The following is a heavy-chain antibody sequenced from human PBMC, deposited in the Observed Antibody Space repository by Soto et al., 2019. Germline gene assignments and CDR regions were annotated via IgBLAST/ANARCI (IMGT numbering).Heavy chain of an antibody. CDR2: ISSNGGST. D-gene: IGHD2-2*01. Sequence: GGSLRLSCAASGFTFSSYAMHWVRQAPGKGLEYVSAISSNGGSTYYANSVKGRFTISRDNSKNTLYLQMGSLRAEDMAVYYCARDSPREVPPDSSTSYLTSQYYYYYMDVWGKGTTVTVSS. CDR3: ARDSPREVPPDSSTSYLTSQYYYYYMDV. CDR1: GFTFSSYA. J-gene: IGHJ6*03. V-gene: IGHV3-64*01.